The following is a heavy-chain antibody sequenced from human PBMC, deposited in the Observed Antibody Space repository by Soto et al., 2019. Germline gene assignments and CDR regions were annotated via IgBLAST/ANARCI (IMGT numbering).Heavy chain of an antibody. CDR1: GFTFGDYA. Sequence: GGSLRLSCAASGFTFGDYAINWVRQAPGKGLEWVSVISGGGGGTNYGDAVKGRFTISRDNSKNTVYLQMNSLRAEDTAVYYCARAPPDGFRSGFPMDYWGQGTLVTVSS. J-gene: IGHJ4*02. CDR3: ARAPPDGFRSGFPMDY. CDR2: ISGGGGGT. V-gene: IGHV3-23*01. D-gene: IGHD3-3*01.